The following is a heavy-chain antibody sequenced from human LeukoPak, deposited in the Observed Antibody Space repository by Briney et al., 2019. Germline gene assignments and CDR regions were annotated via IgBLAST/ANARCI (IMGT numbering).Heavy chain of an antibody. J-gene: IGHJ4*02. Sequence: PGGSLRLSCAASGFTFSSYAMSWVRQAPGKGLEWVSAISGSGGSTYYADSVKGRFTISRDNSKNTLYLQMNSLRAEDTAVYYCAKRGVRGVISRYFDYWGQGTLVTVSS. CDR2: ISGSGGST. CDR3: AKRGVRGVISRYFDY. D-gene: IGHD3-10*01. CDR1: GFTFSSYA. V-gene: IGHV3-23*01.